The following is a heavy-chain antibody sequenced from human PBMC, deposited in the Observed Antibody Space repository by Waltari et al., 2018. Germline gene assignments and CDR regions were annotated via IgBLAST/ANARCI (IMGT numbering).Heavy chain of an antibody. Sequence: HVQLVLSGAEERKPGASVKVSWKASRYTFSNDGIAWVRQASGQGLEWMGWIRGYDGDTKYAREFEGRLTVTTDTSTNTSHMALRSLRSDDTAVYYCARLYDASAYYNTYLDPWGQGALVTVSS. CDR1: RYTFSNDG. V-gene: IGHV1-18*01. J-gene: IGHJ5*02. D-gene: IGHD3-22*01. CDR2: IRGYDGDT. CDR3: ARLYDASAYYNTYLDP.